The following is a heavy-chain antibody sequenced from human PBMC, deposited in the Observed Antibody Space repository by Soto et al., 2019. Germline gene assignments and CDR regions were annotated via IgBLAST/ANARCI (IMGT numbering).Heavy chain of an antibody. CDR3: ARSRGLVSRPLDL. CDR1: GFYFDDYA. CDR2: ITWNSGDI. J-gene: IGHJ5*02. V-gene: IGHV3-9*01. Sequence: EVQLVESGGGLVQPGRSLLLSCAASGFYFDDYAMHWIRQAPGKGLEWVSGITWNSGDITYTGSVKGRFSVSRDNAENSLYLHMNSLRPEDTAFYYCARSRGLVSRPLDLWGQGTLVTVSS. D-gene: IGHD3-22*01.